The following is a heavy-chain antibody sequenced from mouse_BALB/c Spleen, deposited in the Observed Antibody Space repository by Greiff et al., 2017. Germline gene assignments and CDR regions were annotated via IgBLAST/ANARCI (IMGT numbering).Heavy chain of an antibody. CDR3: ARGGNGYYSFAY. V-gene: IGHV3-6*02. CDR1: GYSITSGYY. Sequence: EVKLMESGPGLVKPSQSLSLTCSVTGYSITSGYYWNWIRQFPGNKLEWMGYISYDGSNNYNPSLKNRISITRDTSKNQFFLKLNSVTTEDTATYYCARGGNGYYSFAYWGQGTLVTVSA. J-gene: IGHJ3*01. D-gene: IGHD2-3*01. CDR2: ISYDGSN.